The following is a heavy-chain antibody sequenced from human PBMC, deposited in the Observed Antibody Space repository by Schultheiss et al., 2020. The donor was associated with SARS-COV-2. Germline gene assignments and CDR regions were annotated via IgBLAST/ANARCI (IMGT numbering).Heavy chain of an antibody. D-gene: IGHD6-13*01. CDR3: ARLKGSSWYGGYYMDV. V-gene: IGHV4-61*02. CDR2: IYTSGST. Sequence: SETLSLTCTVSGDSISSGSYYWSWIRQPAGKGLEWIGRIYTSGSTNYNPSLKSRVTISVDTSKNQFSLKLSSVTAADTAVYYCARLKGSSWYGGYYMDVWGKGTTVTVSS. CDR1: GDSISSGSYY. J-gene: IGHJ6*03.